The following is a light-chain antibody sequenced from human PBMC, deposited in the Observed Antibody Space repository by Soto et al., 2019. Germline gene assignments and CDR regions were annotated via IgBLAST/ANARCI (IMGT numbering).Light chain of an antibody. CDR1: QGISSY. J-gene: IGKJ5*01. CDR2: AAS. V-gene: IGKV1-8*01. CDR3: QQYYSYPSIT. Sequence: IHMTQSPSSFSASTGDRVTITCRASQGISSYLAWYQQKPGKAPKLLIYAASTLQSGVPSRFSGSGSGTDFTLTISCLQSEDFATYYCQQYYSYPSITFGQGTRLEIK.